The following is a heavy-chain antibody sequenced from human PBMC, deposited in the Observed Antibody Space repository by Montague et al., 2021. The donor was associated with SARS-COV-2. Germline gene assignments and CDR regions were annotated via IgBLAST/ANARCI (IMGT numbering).Heavy chain of an antibody. J-gene: IGHJ4*02. CDR2: IDWXDDK. CDR1: GFSLSTSGMC. Sequence: PALVKTTQTLTLTCTFSGFSLSTSGMCVSWIRQPPGKALEWLALIDWXDDKYYSTSLKTRLTISKDTSKNQVVLTMTNMDPVDTATYYCARSHYDILTGYYTVFDYWGQGTLVTVSS. CDR3: ARSHYDILTGYYTVFDY. D-gene: IGHD3-9*01. V-gene: IGHV2-70*01.